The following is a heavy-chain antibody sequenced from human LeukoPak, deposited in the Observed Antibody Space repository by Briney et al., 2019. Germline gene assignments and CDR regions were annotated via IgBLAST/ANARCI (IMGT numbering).Heavy chain of an antibody. D-gene: IGHD3-3*01. CDR1: GFTFSSYW. CDR3: ARGRSYDFWSGYYYDWFDP. V-gene: IGHV3-7*01. J-gene: IGHJ5*02. CDR2: IKQDGSEK. Sequence: GGSLRPSCAASGFTFSSYWMSWVRQAPGKGLEWVANIKQDGSEKYYVDSVKGRFTISRDNAKNSLYLQMNSLRAEDTAVYYCARGRSYDFWSGYYYDWFDPWGQGTLVTVSS.